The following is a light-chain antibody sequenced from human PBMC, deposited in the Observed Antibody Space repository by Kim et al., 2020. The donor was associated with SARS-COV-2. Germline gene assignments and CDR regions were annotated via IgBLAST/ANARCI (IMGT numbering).Light chain of an antibody. J-gene: IGKJ4*01. CDR1: QSIRYY. Sequence: ASVGDRVTITCRASQSIRYYLNWYQQKPGKAPKLLISVASSLQSGVPSRFSGSGSGTDFTLSISSLQAEDFATYYCQQSYDIPLTFGGGTKVDIK. CDR3: QQSYDIPLT. V-gene: IGKV1-39*01. CDR2: VAS.